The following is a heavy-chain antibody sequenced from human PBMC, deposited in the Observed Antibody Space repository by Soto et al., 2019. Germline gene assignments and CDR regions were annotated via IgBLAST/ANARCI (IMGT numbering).Heavy chain of an antibody. CDR1: GFTFSSYW. J-gene: IGHJ6*02. CDR2: INSDGSST. CDR3: ARERTYNYCYGMDV. V-gene: IGHV3-74*01. Sequence: EVQLVESGGGLVQPGGSLRLSCAASGFTFSSYWMHWVRQAPGKGLVWVSRINSDGSSTSYADSVKGRFTISRDNAKTTLYLQMNSLRAEDTAVYYCARERTYNYCYGMDVWGQGTTVTVSS.